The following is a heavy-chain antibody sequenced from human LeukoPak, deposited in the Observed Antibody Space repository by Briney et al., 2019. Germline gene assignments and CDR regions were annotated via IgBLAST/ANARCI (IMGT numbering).Heavy chain of an antibody. CDR3: ARDLRNHYYHNPAY. V-gene: IGHV1-2*02. CDR1: GYTFTGYY. CDR2: INPNSGGT. J-gene: IGHJ4*02. Sequence: ASVKVSCKASGYTFTGYYMHWVRQAPGQGLEWMGWINPNSGGTNYAQKFQGRVTMTRDTSISTAYMELSRLRSDDTAVYYCARDLRNHYYHNPAYWGQGTLVTVSS. D-gene: IGHD1-14*01.